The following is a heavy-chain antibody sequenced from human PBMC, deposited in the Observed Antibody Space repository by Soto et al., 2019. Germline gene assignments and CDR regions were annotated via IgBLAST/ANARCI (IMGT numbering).Heavy chain of an antibody. Sequence: QVQLVQSGAEEKKPGASVKVSCKASGYSFTSYAMHWVRQAPGQRLEWMGWINAGNGNTKYSQKFQGRVTITRDTPASTAYMELSSLRSEDTDMYYCARAVAVPASCDYWGQGTLVTVSS. D-gene: IGHD6-19*01. CDR3: ARAVAVPASCDY. V-gene: IGHV1-3*05. CDR2: INAGNGNT. J-gene: IGHJ4*02. CDR1: GYSFTSYA.